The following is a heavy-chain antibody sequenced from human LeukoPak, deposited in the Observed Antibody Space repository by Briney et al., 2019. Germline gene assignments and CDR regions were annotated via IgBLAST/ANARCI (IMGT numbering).Heavy chain of an antibody. V-gene: IGHV3-23*01. D-gene: IGHD1-1*01. CDR1: GVGFSRYA. CDR3: AKVGDWNDAYYFDY. CDR2: NSGSGGSA. J-gene: IGHJ4*02. Sequence: PGGSLRLSCAASGVGFSRYAMSGGRQAPGKGLEWVSANSGSGGSAYYADSVKGRFTISRDNSKNTLYLQMNSLRAEDTAVYYCAKVGDWNDAYYFDYWGQGTLVTVSS.